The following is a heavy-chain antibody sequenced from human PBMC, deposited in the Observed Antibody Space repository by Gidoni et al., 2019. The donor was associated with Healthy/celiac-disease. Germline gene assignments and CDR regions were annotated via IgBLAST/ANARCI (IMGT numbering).Heavy chain of an antibody. V-gene: IGHV3-21*01. D-gene: IGHD2-21*02. CDR3: ARDMPLAVVTGPYYFDY. J-gene: IGHJ4*02. CDR1: GFTFGSYS. Sequence: EVQLVESGGGLVKPGGSLSPSCAASGFTFGSYSMNWVRQAPGKGLEWVSSISSSSSYIYYADSVKGRFTISRDNAKNSLYLQMNSLRAEDTAVYYCARDMPLAVVTGPYYFDYWGQGTLVTVSS. CDR2: ISSSSSYI.